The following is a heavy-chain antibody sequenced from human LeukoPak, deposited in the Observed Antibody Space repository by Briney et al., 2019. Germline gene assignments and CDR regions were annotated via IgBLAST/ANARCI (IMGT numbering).Heavy chain of an antibody. CDR1: GGSISSYY. CDR3: ARLVRYDFWSGYSLANYGMDV. D-gene: IGHD3-3*01. CDR2: IYYSGST. Sequence: SETLSLTCTVSGGSISSYYWSWIRQPPGKGLEWIGYIYYSGSTNYNPPLKSRVTISVDTSKNQFSLKLSSVTAADTAVYYCARLVRYDFWSGYSLANYGMDVWGQGTTVTVSS. J-gene: IGHJ6*02. V-gene: IGHV4-59*08.